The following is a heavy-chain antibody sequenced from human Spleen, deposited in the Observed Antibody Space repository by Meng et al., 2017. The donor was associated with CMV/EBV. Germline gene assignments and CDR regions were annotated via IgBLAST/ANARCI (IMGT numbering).Heavy chain of an antibody. CDR3: AGSTSITMIVVAAFDI. J-gene: IGHJ3*02. D-gene: IGHD3-22*01. CDR1: GFSLSTSGVG. V-gene: IGHV2-5*01. CDR2: IYWNDDK. Sequence: SGPTLVKPTQTLTLTCTFSGFSLSTSGVGVDWIRQPPGKALEWLALIYWNDDKRYSPSLKSRLTITKDTSKNQVVLTMTNMDPVDTATYYCAGSTSITMIVVAAFDIWGQGTMVTVSS.